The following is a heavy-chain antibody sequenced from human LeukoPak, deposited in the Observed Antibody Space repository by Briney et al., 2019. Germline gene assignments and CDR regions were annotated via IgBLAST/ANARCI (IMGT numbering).Heavy chain of an antibody. CDR2: FHYSGNT. V-gene: IGHV4-39*01. CDR3: ARHRAGTFYDAFDI. D-gene: IGHD4/OR15-4a*01. CDR1: GDSISSSSHY. J-gene: IGHJ3*02. Sequence: PSETLSLTCTVSGDSISSSSHYGGWIRQPPGKGLEWIGSFHYSGNTYYNPFLKCRVTISVDTSKNQFSLKVSSVTAADTAVYSCARHRAGTFYDAFDIWGLGTMVTVSS.